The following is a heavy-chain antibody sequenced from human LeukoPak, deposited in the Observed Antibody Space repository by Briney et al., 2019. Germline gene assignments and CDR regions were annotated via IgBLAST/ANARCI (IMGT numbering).Heavy chain of an antibody. V-gene: IGHV4-59*08. CDR2: IYYSGGT. J-gene: IGHJ2*01. CDR1: GGSISSYY. D-gene: IGHD6-25*01. Sequence: SETLSLTCTVSGGSISSYYWSWIRQPPGKGLEWIGYIYYSGGTNYDPSLKSRVTISVDTSKNQFSLKLSSVTAADTAVYYCARQGGGFWYFDLWGRGTLVTVSS. CDR3: ARQGGGFWYFDL.